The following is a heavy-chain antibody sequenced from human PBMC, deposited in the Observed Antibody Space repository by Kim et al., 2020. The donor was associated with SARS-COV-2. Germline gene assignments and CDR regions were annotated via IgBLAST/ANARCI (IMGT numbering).Heavy chain of an antibody. Sequence: GSLRLSCAASGFTFSHFWMTWVRQAPGKGLEWVANIKEDGSERYYLDSVKGRFTISRDNAKNSLFLQMNSLRAEDTAVYYCARVLAVAANYFDYWAQGTLVTVSS. CDR3: ARVLAVAANYFDY. V-gene: IGHV3-7*03. D-gene: IGHD2-15*01. J-gene: IGHJ4*02. CDR1: GFTFSHFW. CDR2: IKEDGSER.